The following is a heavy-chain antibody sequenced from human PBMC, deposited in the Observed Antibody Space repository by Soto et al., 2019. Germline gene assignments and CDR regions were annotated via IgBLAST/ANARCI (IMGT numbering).Heavy chain of an antibody. V-gene: IGHV1-69*12. CDR3: TRCGMRYHSIGYYLGIDGMDV. Sequence: QVQLVQSGAEVKKPESSVRVSCKASGGTFNSYAITWVRQAPGQGLEWMGGTIPMFGTTNYAEKFQGRVTIIADQSTNTAYMELSSLRSEDTAVYYCTRCGMRYHSIGYYLGIDGMDVWGQGTTVIVSS. J-gene: IGHJ6*02. CDR1: GGTFNSYA. CDR2: TIPMFGTT. D-gene: IGHD3-22*01.